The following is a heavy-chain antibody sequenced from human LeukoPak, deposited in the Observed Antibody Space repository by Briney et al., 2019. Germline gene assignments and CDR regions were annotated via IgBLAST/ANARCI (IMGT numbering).Heavy chain of an antibody. J-gene: IGHJ4*02. Sequence: GASVKVSCKASGYTFTGYYMHWVRQAPGQVLEWLGIINPNGGGTNYAQKFQGRVTMTRDTSTSTVYMELSSLRSEDTAVYYCARDGSGYAENSADYFDYWGQGTLVTVSS. CDR2: INPNGGGT. D-gene: IGHD5-12*01. CDR1: GYTFTGYY. V-gene: IGHV1-46*01. CDR3: ARDGSGYAENSADYFDY.